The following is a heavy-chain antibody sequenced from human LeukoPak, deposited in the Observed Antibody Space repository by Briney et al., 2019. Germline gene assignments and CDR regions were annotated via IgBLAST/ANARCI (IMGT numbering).Heavy chain of an antibody. CDR1: GFTFSSYS. CDR2: ISSSSSTI. V-gene: IGHV3-48*01. CDR3: ARPTSWDGLRYYYYMDV. J-gene: IGHJ6*03. D-gene: IGHD5-12*01. Sequence: GGSLRLSCAASGFTFSSYSMNWVRQAPGKGLKWVSYISSSSSTIYYADSVKGRFTISRDNAKNSLYLQMNSLGGEDTAVYYCARPTSWDGLRYYYYMDVWGKGTTVTVSS.